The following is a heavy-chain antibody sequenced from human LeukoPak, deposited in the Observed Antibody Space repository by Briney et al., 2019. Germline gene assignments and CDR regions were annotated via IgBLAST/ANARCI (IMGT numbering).Heavy chain of an antibody. V-gene: IGHV3-21*01. Sequence: GGALRLSCAASGFTFSSYSMNWVRQAPGEGLGWVSSISSSSSYIYYADSVKGRFTISRDNAKNSLYLQMNSLRAEDTAVYYCARDHYSYGYGWFDPWGQGTLVTVSS. CDR3: ARDHYSYGYGWFDP. J-gene: IGHJ5*02. CDR1: GFTFSSYS. D-gene: IGHD5-18*01. CDR2: ISSSSSYI.